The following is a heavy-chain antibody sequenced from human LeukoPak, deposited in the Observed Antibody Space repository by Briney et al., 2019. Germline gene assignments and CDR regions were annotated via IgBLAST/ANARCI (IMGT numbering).Heavy chain of an antibody. Sequence: ASVKVSCKASGYTSTSYDINWVRQATGQGLEWMGWMNPNSGNTGYAQKFQGSVTMTRNTSISTAYMELSSLRSEDTAVYYCARGAPQYCSSTSCLYGYYYYYGMDVWGQGTTVTVSS. CDR1: GYTSTSYD. J-gene: IGHJ6*02. D-gene: IGHD2-2*01. CDR2: MNPNSGNT. V-gene: IGHV1-8*01. CDR3: ARGAPQYCSSTSCLYGYYYYYGMDV.